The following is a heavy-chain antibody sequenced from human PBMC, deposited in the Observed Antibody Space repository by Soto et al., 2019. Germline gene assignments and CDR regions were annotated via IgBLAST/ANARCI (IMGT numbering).Heavy chain of an antibody. V-gene: IGHV4-34*01. D-gene: IGHD2-8*02. CDR1: GGSFSGYC. CDR2: INHSGST. Sequence: SETLSLTCAVSGGSFSGYCWTWIRQPPGTGLEWIGEINHSGSTNYNPSLKSRVTISVDTSKNQFSLKLTSVTAADTAVYYCARDKITGLFDYWGQGTLVTVSS. CDR3: ARDKITGLFDY. J-gene: IGHJ4*02.